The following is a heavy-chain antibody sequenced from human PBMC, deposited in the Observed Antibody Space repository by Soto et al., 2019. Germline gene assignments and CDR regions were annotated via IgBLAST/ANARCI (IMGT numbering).Heavy chain of an antibody. Sequence: SETLSLTCTVSGGSISSSSYYWGWIRQPPGKGLEWIGSIYYSGSTYYNPSLKSRVTISVDTSKNQFSLKLSSVTAADTAVYYCARTVLGPDLLADSFVDYYYYMDGWGQGTTVTV. D-gene: IGHD3-9*01. CDR3: ARTVLGPDLLADSFVDYYYYMDG. CDR1: GGSISSSSYY. J-gene: IGHJ6*03. V-gene: IGHV4-39*01. CDR2: IYYSGST.